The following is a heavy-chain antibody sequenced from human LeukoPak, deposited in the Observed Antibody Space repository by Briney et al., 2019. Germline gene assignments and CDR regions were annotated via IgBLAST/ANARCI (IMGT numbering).Heavy chain of an antibody. CDR2: IYTAGNT. Sequence: PRGSLRLSCAASGFTVSSNYMSWVRQAPGKGLEWVSVIYTAGNTYYADSVKGRFTISRDNSKNTLYLQMNNLRAEDTAMFYCARGPTLWFGELVYAFDIWGQGTMVTVSS. V-gene: IGHV3-53*01. CDR1: GFTVSSNY. CDR3: ARGPTLWFGELVYAFDI. J-gene: IGHJ3*02. D-gene: IGHD3-10*01.